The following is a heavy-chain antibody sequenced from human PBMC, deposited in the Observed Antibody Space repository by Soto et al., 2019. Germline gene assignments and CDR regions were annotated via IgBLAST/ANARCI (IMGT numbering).Heavy chain of an antibody. CDR1: GYTFTSYG. CDR2: ISAYNGNT. V-gene: IGHV1-18*01. J-gene: IGHJ4*02. D-gene: IGHD6-19*01. Sequence: ASVKVSCTASGYTFTSYGISWVRQAPGQGLEWMGWISAYNGNTNYAQKLQGRVTMTTDTSTSTAYMELRSLRSDDTAVYYCARENGSGWYGGFDYWGQGTLVTVSS. CDR3: ARENGSGWYGGFDY.